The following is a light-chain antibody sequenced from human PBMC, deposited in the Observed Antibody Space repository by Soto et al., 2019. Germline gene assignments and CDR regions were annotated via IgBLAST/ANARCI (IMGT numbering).Light chain of an antibody. CDR2: VAS. V-gene: IGKV1-39*01. J-gene: IGKJ5*01. CDR3: QQSSTIPLT. Sequence: DLPMTQSPSSLSASVGDRIIITCRASQNINTYLNWYQQKPGKAPNLLIYVASSLQSGVPPRFSGSGSGTDFTLTISSLQPEDFATYYCQQSSTIPLTFGQGTRLEIK. CDR1: QNINTY.